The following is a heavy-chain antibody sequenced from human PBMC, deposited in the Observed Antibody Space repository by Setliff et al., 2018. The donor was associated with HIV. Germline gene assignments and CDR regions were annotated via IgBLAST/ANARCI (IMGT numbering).Heavy chain of an antibody. J-gene: IGHJ3*02. D-gene: IGHD3-10*02. V-gene: IGHV3-48*01. CDR1: QFAFKSYW. CDR3: ARDTMWAFDI. Sequence: GESLKISCTASQFAFKSYWMTWVRQAPGKGLEWVSFIGGRFDTYYADSVKGRFTISRDNAKKSLYLQMNSLRADDTAVYYCARDTMWAFDIWGQGTLVTVSS. CDR2: IGGRFDT.